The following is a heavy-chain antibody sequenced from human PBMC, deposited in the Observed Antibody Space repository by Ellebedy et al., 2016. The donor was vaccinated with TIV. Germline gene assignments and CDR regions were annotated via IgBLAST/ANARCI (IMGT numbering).Heavy chain of an antibody. CDR2: ISGSGGST. CDR3: ARIGSYGDDYFDY. D-gene: IGHD1-26*01. CDR1: GFTFSSYA. V-gene: IGHV3-23*01. Sequence: GESLKISCAASGFTFSSYAMSWVRQAPGKGLEWVSAISGSGGSTYYADSVKGRFTISRDNSKNTLYLQMNSPRAEDTAVYYCARIGSYGDDYFDYWGQGTLVTVSS. J-gene: IGHJ4*02.